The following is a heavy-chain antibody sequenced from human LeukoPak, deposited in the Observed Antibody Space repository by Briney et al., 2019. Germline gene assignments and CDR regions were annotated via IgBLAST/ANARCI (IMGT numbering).Heavy chain of an antibody. J-gene: IGHJ4*02. CDR1: GYTFTSYH. V-gene: IGHV1-46*01. CDR3: ARDLGGEVY. D-gene: IGHD3-16*01. Sequence: GASVKVSCKASGYTFTSYHLHWVRQAPGQGLEWMGIINPSGGSPNYAQKFQGRVTMTRDMSTSTVNMELSRLRSDDTAVYYCARDLGGEVYWGQGTLVTVSS. CDR2: INPSGGSP.